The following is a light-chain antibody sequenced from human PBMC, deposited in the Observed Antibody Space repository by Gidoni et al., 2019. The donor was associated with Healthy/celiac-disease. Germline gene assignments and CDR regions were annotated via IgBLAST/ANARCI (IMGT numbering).Light chain of an antibody. CDR1: KLGDKY. J-gene: IGLJ2*01. V-gene: IGLV3-1*01. Sequence: YELTQPPSVSVYPGQTASITCSGDKLGDKYACWYQQKPGQSPVLVIYQDSKRPSGSPERFSGSNSGNTATLTISGTQAMDEADYYCQAWDSSTYVVFGGGTKLPVL. CDR3: QAWDSSTYVV. CDR2: QDS.